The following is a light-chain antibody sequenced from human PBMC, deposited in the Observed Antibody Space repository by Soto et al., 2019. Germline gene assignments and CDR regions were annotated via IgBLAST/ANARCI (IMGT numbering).Light chain of an antibody. CDR2: GAS. J-gene: IGKJ5*01. CDR1: QSVSSNN. Sequence: IVLTQSPGTLSLSPGEGATLSCRARQSVSSNNLAWYHQKPGQPPRLLIYGASSRATGIPDRFSGSGAGTDFTLLISRLEPEEFAVYYCQQYDDSITFGQGTRLEIE. CDR3: QQYDDSIT. V-gene: IGKV3-20*01.